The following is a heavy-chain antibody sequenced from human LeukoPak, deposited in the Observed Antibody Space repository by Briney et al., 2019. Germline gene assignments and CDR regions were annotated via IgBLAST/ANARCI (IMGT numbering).Heavy chain of an antibody. CDR3: AREDYGGNSVYFDY. D-gene: IGHD4-23*01. CDR2: IIPILGIA. Sequence: ASVKVSCKASGGTFSSYAISWVRQAPGQGLEWMGRIIPILGIANYAQKFQGRVTITADKSTSTAYMELSSLRSEDTAVYYCAREDYGGNSVYFDYWGQRTLVTVSS. CDR1: GGTFSSYA. J-gene: IGHJ4*02. V-gene: IGHV1-69*04.